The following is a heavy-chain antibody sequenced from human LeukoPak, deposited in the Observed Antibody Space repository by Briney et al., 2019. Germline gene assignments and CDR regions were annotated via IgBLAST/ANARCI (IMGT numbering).Heavy chain of an antibody. J-gene: IGHJ4*02. V-gene: IGHV4-39*07. CDR1: DGSISSSSFC. D-gene: IGHD4-23*01. CDR3: ARDTTTSVVEY. Sequence: SETLSLTCTVSDGSISSSSFCWGWIRQPPGKGLEWIGSIYYSGSMFFYNPSLKSRVTISIDTSRNQFSLRLDSVTAADTAVYYCARDTTTSVVEYWGQGTLVSVSS. CDR2: IYYSGSMF.